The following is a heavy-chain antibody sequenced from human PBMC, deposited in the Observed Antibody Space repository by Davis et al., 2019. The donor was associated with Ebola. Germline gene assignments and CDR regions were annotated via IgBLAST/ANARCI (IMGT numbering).Heavy chain of an antibody. CDR2: ISSSGSTI. CDR1: GFTFSSYA. D-gene: IGHD3-3*01. CDR3: ARGITIFPPLNYYYGMDV. J-gene: IGHJ6*02. V-gene: IGHV3-11*01. Sequence: PGGSLRLSCAASGFTFSSYAMSWIRQAPGKGLEWVSYISSSGSTIYYADSVKGRFTISRDNAKNSLYLQMNSLRAEDTAVYYCARGITIFPPLNYYYGMDVWGQGTTVTVSS.